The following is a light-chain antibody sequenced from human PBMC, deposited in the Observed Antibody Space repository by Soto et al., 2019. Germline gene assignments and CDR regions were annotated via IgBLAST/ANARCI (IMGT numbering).Light chain of an antibody. J-gene: IGLJ3*02. V-gene: IGLV2-23*02. Sequence: QSALTQSASVSGSPGQSITISCTGTSSDVGSYNLVSWYQQHPGKAPKLMIYEVNKRPSGVSNRFSGSKSGNTASLTISGXXXEDEAHYYCCSYAGSSTWVFGGGTKVTVL. CDR2: EVN. CDR1: SSDVGSYNL. CDR3: CSYAGSSTWV.